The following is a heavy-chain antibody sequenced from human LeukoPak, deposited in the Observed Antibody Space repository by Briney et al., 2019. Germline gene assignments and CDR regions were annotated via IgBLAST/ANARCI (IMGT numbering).Heavy chain of an antibody. J-gene: IGHJ4*02. Sequence: SETLSLTRTVSRGTISSYYCSWIRPPPGKGLEWIGYVYYSVSTNYNPSLKSRVTISLDTSKNQFSLKLSSVTAADTAVYYCARGDLIVGASGWSQGTLVTVSS. CDR2: VYYSVST. V-gene: IGHV4-59*01. D-gene: IGHD1-26*01. CDR1: RGTISSYY. CDR3: ARGDLIVGASG.